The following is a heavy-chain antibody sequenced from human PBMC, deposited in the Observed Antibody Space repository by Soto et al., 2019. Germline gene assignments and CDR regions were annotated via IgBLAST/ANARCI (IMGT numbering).Heavy chain of an antibody. J-gene: IGHJ3*02. CDR2: IKQDGSEK. Sequence: GGSLRLSCAASGFTFSSYWMSWVRQAPGKGLEWVVNIKQDGSEKYYVDSVKGRFTISRDNAKNSLYLQMNSLRAEDTAVYYCARDWDYDILTGYYMDAFDIWGQGTMVTVSS. V-gene: IGHV3-7*01. CDR1: GFTFSSYW. CDR3: ARDWDYDILTGYYMDAFDI. D-gene: IGHD3-9*01.